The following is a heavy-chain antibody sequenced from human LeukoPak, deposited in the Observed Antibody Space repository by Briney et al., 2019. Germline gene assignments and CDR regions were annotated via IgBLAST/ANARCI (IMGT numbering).Heavy chain of an antibody. D-gene: IGHD5-18*01. J-gene: IGHJ5*02. V-gene: IGHV1-69*01. CDR1: GGTFTSYA. CDR2: IIPIFGTA. Sequence: ASVKVSCKASGGTFTSYAISWVRQAPGQGLEWMGGIIPIFGTANYAQKFQGRVTITADESTSTAYMELSSLRSEDTAVYYCARGIQLWLNWSDPWGQGTLVTVSS. CDR3: ARGIQLWLNWSDP.